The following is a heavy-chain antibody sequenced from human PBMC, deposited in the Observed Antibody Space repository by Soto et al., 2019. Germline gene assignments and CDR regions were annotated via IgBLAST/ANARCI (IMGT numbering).Heavy chain of an antibody. V-gene: IGHV3-30-3*01. D-gene: IGHD3-22*01. J-gene: IGHJ4*02. CDR1: GFTFSKYA. Sequence: QVQLVESGGGVVQPERSLRLPCAASGFTFSKYAMHWVRQARGTGLEWVAVISNDGSNPYYADSVKGRFTISRDNSKNTLYLQMNSLREEDTAVYYCARTGYDRSGYFVEYYFDYWGQGTLVTVSS. CDR2: ISNDGSNP. CDR3: ARTGYDRSGYFVEYYFDY.